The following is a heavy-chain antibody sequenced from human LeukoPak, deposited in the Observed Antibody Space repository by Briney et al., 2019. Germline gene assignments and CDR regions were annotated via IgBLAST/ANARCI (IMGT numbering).Heavy chain of an antibody. V-gene: IGHV4-59*01. J-gene: IGHJ4*02. CDR1: GGSISTYY. CDR3: ARDSRSYYASSGYYGTFDY. Sequence: SETLSLTCTVSGGSISTYYWSWIRQPPGKGLEWIGYLYYSGSTNYNPSLKSRVTISVDTSKNQFSLKLSSVTAADTAVYYCARDSRSYYASSGYYGTFDYWGQGTLVTVSS. CDR2: LYYSGST. D-gene: IGHD3-22*01.